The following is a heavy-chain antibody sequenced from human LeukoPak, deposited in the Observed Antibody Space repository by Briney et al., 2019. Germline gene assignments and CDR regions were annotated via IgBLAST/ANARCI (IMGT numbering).Heavy chain of an antibody. V-gene: IGHV1-2*02. CDR2: INPNSGGT. D-gene: IGHD5-18*01. CDR1: GYTLTGYY. CDR3: ARYSYDYYYMDV. Sequence: PAASVTVSCKASGYTLTGYYMHWVRQAPGQGLEWMGWINPNSGGTNYAQKFQGRVTMTRDTSISTAYMELSRLRSDDTAVYYCARYSYDYYYMDVWGKGTTVTVSS. J-gene: IGHJ6*03.